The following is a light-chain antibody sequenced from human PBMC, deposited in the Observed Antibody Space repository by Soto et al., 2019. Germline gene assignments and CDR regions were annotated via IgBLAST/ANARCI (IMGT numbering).Light chain of an antibody. V-gene: IGLV1-51*02. Sequence: QSVLTQPPSVSAAPGQKVTISCSGSSSNIGNNYVSWYQQLPGTAPKLLIYENNKRPSGIPDRFFGSKSGTSATLGITGLQTGDEADYYCGTWDSSLSAGGVFCGGTKLTVL. J-gene: IGLJ2*01. CDR2: ENN. CDR3: GTWDSSLSAGGV. CDR1: SSNIGNNY.